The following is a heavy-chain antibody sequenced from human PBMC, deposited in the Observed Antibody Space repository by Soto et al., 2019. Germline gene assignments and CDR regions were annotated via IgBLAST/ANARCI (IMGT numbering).Heavy chain of an antibody. Sequence: PGGSLRLSCAASGFTFSDHYMDWVRQAPGKGLEWVGRTRSKANSYTTEYAASVKGRFTISRDDSKNSLYLQMNSLKTEDTAVYYCARDRGRGYSYGYFNYYGMDVWGQGTTVTVSS. CDR2: TRSKANSYTT. CDR1: GFTFSDHY. V-gene: IGHV3-72*01. D-gene: IGHD5-18*01. J-gene: IGHJ6*02. CDR3: ARDRGRGYSYGYFNYYGMDV.